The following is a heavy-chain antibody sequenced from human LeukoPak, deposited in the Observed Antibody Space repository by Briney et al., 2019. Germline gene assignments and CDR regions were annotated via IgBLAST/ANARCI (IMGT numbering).Heavy chain of an antibody. CDR3: ATPERGYSGYDFGS. Sequence: ASVKVSCKASGYTFTGYYMHWVRQAPGQRLEWMGWINPNSGGTNYAQKFQGRVTMNRDTSISTAYMELSRLRSDDTAVYYCATPERGYSGYDFGSWGQGTLVTVSS. J-gene: IGHJ4*02. CDR1: GYTFTGYY. CDR2: INPNSGGT. V-gene: IGHV1-2*02. D-gene: IGHD5-12*01.